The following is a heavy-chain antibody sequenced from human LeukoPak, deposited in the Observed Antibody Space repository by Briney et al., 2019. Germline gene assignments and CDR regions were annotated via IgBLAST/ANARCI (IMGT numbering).Heavy chain of an antibody. CDR2: INHSGST. V-gene: IGHV4-34*01. CDR1: GGSFSGYY. Sequence: PSETLSLTCAVYGGSFSGYYWSWIRQPPGEGLEWIGEINHSGSTNYNPSLKSRVTISIDTSRNQFSLKLSSVTAADTAMYYCARGVWGLLPPFDYWGQGALVTVSS. D-gene: IGHD1-26*01. J-gene: IGHJ4*02. CDR3: ARGVWGLLPPFDY.